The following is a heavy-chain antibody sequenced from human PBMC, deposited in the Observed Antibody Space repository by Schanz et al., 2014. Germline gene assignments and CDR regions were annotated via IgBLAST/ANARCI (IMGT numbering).Heavy chain of an antibody. CDR1: GFSFSSYA. D-gene: IGHD2-8*02. J-gene: IGHJ4*02. Sequence: EVQLLESGGGLVQPGGSLRLSCATSGFSFSSYAMGWVRQAPGKGLEYISAISNNGDSTYYADSVKGRFTISRDNSKNTLYLQMNTLRAEDTAVYYCAKTLFPGGTQTFGNWGRGTLVTVSS. CDR2: ISNNGDST. CDR3: AKTLFPGGTQTFGN. V-gene: IGHV3-23*01.